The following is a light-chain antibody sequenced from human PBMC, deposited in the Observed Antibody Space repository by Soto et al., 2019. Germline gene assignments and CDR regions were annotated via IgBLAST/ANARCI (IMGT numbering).Light chain of an antibody. CDR2: DVN. V-gene: IGLV2-14*01. CDR1: SSDIGHYNY. J-gene: IGLJ2*01. Sequence: QSVLTQPASVSGSPGQSITISCTGTSSDIGHYNYVSWYQQYPGKAPKLIIYDVNTRPSGISSRFSGSKSGNTASLTISGLQAEDEANYYCCSYTTSSARIFGGGTKVTV. CDR3: CSYTTSSARI.